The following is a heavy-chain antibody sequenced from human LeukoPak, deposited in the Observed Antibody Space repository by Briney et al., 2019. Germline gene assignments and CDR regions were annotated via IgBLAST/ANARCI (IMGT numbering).Heavy chain of an antibody. D-gene: IGHD3-22*01. Sequence: GGSLRLSCATTGFIFGRYWMSWVRQTPGKGLEWVANIKLDVSETYYVDSVKGRFTISRDNAKNSLYLQMNSLRAEDTAVYYCARDSDSNYDDSSGYPDYWGQGTLVTVSS. CDR2: IKLDVSET. V-gene: IGHV3-7*01. J-gene: IGHJ4*02. CDR3: ARDSDSNYDDSSGYPDY. CDR1: GFIFGRYW.